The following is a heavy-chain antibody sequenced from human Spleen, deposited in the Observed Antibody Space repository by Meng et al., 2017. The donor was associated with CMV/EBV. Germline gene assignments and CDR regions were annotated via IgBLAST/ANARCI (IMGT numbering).Heavy chain of an antibody. CDR2: TYYRSKWYN. J-gene: IGHJ5*02. CDR3: AREQLVPNWFDP. D-gene: IGHD6-6*01. V-gene: IGHV6-1*01. CDR1: GDSVSSNSAA. Sequence: SQTLSLTCAISGDSVSSNSAAWNWIRQSPSRGLEWLGRTYYRSKWYNDYAVSVKSRMTINADTSKNQFSLLLSSVTPEDTAVYYCAREQLVPNWFDPWGQGTLVTVSS.